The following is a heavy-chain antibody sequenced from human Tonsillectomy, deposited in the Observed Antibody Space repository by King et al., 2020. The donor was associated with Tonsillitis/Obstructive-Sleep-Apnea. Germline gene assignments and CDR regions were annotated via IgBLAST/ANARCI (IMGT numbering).Heavy chain of an antibody. CDR2: FDPEDGET. J-gene: IGHJ4*02. D-gene: IGHD3-10*01. V-gene: IGHV1-24*01. CDR3: ATDLRGSFDY. CDR1: GYTLTELS. Sequence: QLVQSGAEVKKPGASVKVSCKVSGYTLTELSMHWVRQAPGKGLEWMGGFDPEDGETIYAPKCQGRVTTTEDTSTDTAYMELGSLSSEDTAVYYCATDLRGSFDYWGQGTLVTVSS.